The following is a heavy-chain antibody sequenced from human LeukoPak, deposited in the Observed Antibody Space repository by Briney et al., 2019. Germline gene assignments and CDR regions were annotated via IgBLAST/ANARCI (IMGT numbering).Heavy chain of an antibody. D-gene: IGHD3-10*01. CDR1: GFTFSSYA. V-gene: IGHV3-30*04. J-gene: IGHJ4*02. CDR2: ISYDGSNK. CDR3: ARGTIYGSGSYTGYYFDY. Sequence: GGSLRLSCAASGFTFSSYAMHWVRQAPGKGLEWVAVISYDGSNKYYADSVKGRFTISRDNSKNTLYLRMNSLRAEDTAVYYCARGTIYGSGSYTGYYFDYWGQGTLVTVSS.